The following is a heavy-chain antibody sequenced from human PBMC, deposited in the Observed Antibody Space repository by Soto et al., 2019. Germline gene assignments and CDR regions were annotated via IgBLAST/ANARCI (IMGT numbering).Heavy chain of an antibody. CDR2: IYYSGST. J-gene: IGHJ4*02. Sequence: QLQLQESGPGLVKPSEILSLTCTVSGGSISSSSYYWGWIRQPPGKGLEWIGRIYYSGSTYYNPSLKSRATISLDPSKHQFSLTLRSVSAADTSVYYCASSEFHWGQGTLVTVSS. CDR3: ASSEFH. D-gene: IGHD2-21*01. V-gene: IGHV4-39*01. CDR1: GGSISSSSYY.